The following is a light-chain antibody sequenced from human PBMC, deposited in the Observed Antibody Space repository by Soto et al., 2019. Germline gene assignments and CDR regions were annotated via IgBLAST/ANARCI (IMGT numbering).Light chain of an antibody. CDR3: QQYNNWPPIT. CDR1: QSVSSN. Sequence: EIVMTQSPAALSVSPGERATLSCRTSQSVSSNLAWYQQKPGQAPRLLIYSASTRATGIPARFSGSGSGTEFTLTISSLQSEDFAVYYCQQYNNWPPITFGQGTRLEIK. V-gene: IGKV3-15*01. J-gene: IGKJ5*01. CDR2: SAS.